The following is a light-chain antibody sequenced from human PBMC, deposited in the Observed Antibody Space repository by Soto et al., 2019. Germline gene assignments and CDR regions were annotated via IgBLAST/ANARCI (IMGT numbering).Light chain of an antibody. V-gene: IGLV2-11*01. J-gene: IGLJ1*01. CDR2: DVS. Sequence: QSALTQPRSVSGSPGQSVTISCTGTSSDVAKYDYVSWYQQSPGKAPKLSIYDVSKRPSGVPDRFSGSKFGITASLTISGLRAEDDADYFCCSHAGSYTFVFGTGTKLTVL. CDR3: CSHAGSYTFV. CDR1: SSDVAKYDY.